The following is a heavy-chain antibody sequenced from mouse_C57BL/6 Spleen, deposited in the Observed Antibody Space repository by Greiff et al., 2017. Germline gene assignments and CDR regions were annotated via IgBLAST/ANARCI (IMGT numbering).Heavy chain of an antibody. CDR2: IDPETGGT. CDR1: GYTFTDYE. CDR3: TRTIYYYGSSSFDY. Sequence: QVQLKQSGAELVRPGASVTLSCKASGYTFTDYEMHWVKQTPVHGLEWIGAIDPETGGTAYNQKFKGKAILTADKSSSTAYMELRSLTSEDSAVYYCTRTIYYYGSSSFDYWGQGTTLTVSS. J-gene: IGHJ2*01. V-gene: IGHV1-15*01. D-gene: IGHD1-1*01.